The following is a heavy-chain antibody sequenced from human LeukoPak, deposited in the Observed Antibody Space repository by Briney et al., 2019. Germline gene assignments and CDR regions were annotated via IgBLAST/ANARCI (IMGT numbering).Heavy chain of an antibody. CDR3: AKASRVPYDSSGYYHPSGDY. CDR1: GFTFSSYA. V-gene: IGHV3-23*01. J-gene: IGHJ4*02. Sequence: PGGSLRLSCEASGFTFSSYAMSWVRQAPGKGLEWVSAISGSGGSTYYADSVKGRFTISRDNSKNTLYLQMNSLRAEDTAVYYCAKASRVPYDSSGYYHPSGDYWGQGTLVTVSS. CDR2: ISGSGGST. D-gene: IGHD3-22*01.